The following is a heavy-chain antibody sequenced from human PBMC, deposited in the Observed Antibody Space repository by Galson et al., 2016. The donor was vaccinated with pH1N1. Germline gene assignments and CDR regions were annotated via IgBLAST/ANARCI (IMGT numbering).Heavy chain of an antibody. J-gene: IGHJ3*02. CDR3: VTDRAFYYVSSGADYAFDI. Sequence: SLRLSCAASGFTFEDFALHWVRQGPGKGLEWVSGISWDRGAIDYAESVKGRFTISRDNAKNSLYLQMDSLRAEDTALYYCVTDRAFYYVSSGADYAFDICGQRTMGTVAS. CDR1: GFTFEDFA. D-gene: IGHD3-22*01. CDR2: ISWDRGAI. V-gene: IGHV3-9*01.